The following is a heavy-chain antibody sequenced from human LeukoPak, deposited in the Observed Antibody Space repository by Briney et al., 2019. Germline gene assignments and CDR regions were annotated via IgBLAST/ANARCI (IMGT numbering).Heavy chain of an antibody. J-gene: IGHJ5*02. CDR3: ARDSQYCSSTSCPKWFDP. Sequence: SVKVSCKASGGTFSSYAISWVRQAPGQGLEWMGRIIPIFGIANYAQKFQGRVTITADESTSTAYMELSSLRSEDTAVYYCARDSQYCSSTSCPKWFDPWGQGTLVTVSS. CDR2: IIPIFGIA. V-gene: IGHV1-69*13. D-gene: IGHD2-2*01. CDR1: GGTFSSYA.